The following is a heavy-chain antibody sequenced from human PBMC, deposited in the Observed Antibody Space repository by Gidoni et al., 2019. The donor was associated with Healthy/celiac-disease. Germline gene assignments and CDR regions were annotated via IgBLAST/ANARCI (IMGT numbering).Heavy chain of an antibody. Sequence: EVQLVESGGGLVQPGGSLRLSCAASGFTFSSYWMSWVRQAPGKGLEWVANIKQDGSEKYYVDSVKGRFTIARDNAMNSLYLQMNSLRAEDTAVYYCAGENVLLWFGERAFDIWGQGTMVTVSS. D-gene: IGHD3-10*01. J-gene: IGHJ3*02. CDR3: AGENVLLWFGERAFDI. V-gene: IGHV3-7*01. CDR1: GFTFSSYW. CDR2: IKQDGSEK.